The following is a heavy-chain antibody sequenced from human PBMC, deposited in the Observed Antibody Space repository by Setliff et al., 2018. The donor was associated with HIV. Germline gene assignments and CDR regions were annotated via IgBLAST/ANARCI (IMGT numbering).Heavy chain of an antibody. D-gene: IGHD6-6*01. CDR1: GGSVRNSRYY. Sequence: SETLSLTCSVSGGSVRNSRYYWGWIRQPPGKGLEWIGSIFNGGSIHDNPSLRSRITISVDTSNNQFSLKVTSVTAADTAVYYCARDDGSITDWFDSWGQGTLVTVSS. V-gene: IGHV4-39*02. CDR3: ARDDGSITDWFDS. J-gene: IGHJ5*01. CDR2: IFNGGSI.